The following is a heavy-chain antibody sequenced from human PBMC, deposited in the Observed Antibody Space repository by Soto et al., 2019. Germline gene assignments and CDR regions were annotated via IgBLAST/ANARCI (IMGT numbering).Heavy chain of an antibody. CDR3: ARAPYSSSSGGSGGFDY. D-gene: IGHD6-6*01. Sequence: ASVKVSCKASGGTFSSYTISWVRQAPGQGLEWMGRIIPILGIANYAQKFQGRVTITADKSTSTAYMELGSLRSEDTAVYYCARAPYSSSSGGSGGFDYWGQGTLVTVSS. CDR2: IIPILGIA. J-gene: IGHJ4*02. CDR1: GGTFSSYT. V-gene: IGHV1-69*02.